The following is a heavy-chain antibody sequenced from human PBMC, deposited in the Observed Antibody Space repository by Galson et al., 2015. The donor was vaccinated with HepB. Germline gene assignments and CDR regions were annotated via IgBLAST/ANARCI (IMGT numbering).Heavy chain of an antibody. Sequence: SLRLSCAASGFTFSSYSMNWVRQAPGKGLEWVSYISASSSTIYYADSVKGRFTISRDNLKNSLYLQMNSLRAEDTAVYYCARRSGVGANPFDYWGQGTLVTVSP. CDR1: GFTFSSYS. CDR2: ISASSSTI. V-gene: IGHV3-48*01. J-gene: IGHJ4*02. CDR3: ARRSGVGANPFDY. D-gene: IGHD1-26*01.